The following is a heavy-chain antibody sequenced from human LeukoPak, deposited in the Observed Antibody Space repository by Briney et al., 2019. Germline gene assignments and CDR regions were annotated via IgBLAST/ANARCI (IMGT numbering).Heavy chain of an antibody. Sequence: GESLKISCKGSGYSSTSYWISWVRQMPGKGLEWMGRIDPSDSYTNYSPSFQGHVTISADKSISTAYLQWSSLKASDTAMYYCARRTVYGDYTFDYWGQGTLVTVSS. J-gene: IGHJ4*02. D-gene: IGHD4-17*01. CDR3: ARRTVYGDYTFDY. CDR2: IDPSDSYT. V-gene: IGHV5-10-1*01. CDR1: GYSSTSYW.